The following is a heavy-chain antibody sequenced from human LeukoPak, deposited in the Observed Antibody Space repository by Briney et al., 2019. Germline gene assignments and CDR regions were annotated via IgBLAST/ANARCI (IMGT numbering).Heavy chain of an antibody. V-gene: IGHV3-48*03. CDR2: ISSSGSTI. J-gene: IGHJ3*02. Sequence: PGGSLRLSCAASGFTFRSYEMSWVRQAPGKGLEWVSYISSSGSTIYYADSVKGRFTISRDNAKNSLHLQMNSLRAEDTAVYYCARDGRIVGRDDGFDIWGLGTMVTVSS. D-gene: IGHD6-6*01. CDR3: ARDGRIVGRDDGFDI. CDR1: GFTFRSYE.